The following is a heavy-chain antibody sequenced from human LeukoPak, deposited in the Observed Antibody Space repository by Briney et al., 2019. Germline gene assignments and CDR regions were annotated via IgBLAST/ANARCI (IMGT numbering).Heavy chain of an antibody. CDR3: AREPYSSAWLFDY. CDR2: ISSSSSYI. D-gene: IGHD6-19*01. CDR1: GFTFGSYT. J-gene: IGHJ4*02. Sequence: GGSLRLSCAASGFTFGSYTMNWVRQAPGKGLEWVSSISSSSSYIYYAASMKGRFTISRDNAKNSLYLQLNSLTAEDTAVYYCAREPYSSAWLFDYWGQGTLVTVSS. V-gene: IGHV3-21*01.